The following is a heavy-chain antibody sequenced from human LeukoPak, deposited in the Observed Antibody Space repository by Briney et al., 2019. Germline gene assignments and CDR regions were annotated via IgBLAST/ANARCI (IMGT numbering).Heavy chain of an antibody. CDR1: GFTFSSYG. CDR2: ISYDGSNK. CDR3: AKDQVLQSFGDHNWFDP. V-gene: IGHV3-30*18. J-gene: IGHJ5*02. Sequence: GGSLRLSCAASGFTFSSYGMHWVRQAPGKGLEWVAVISYDGSNKYYADSVKGRFTISRDNSKNTLYLQTNSLRAEDTAVYYCAKDQVLQSFGDHNWFDPWGQGTLVTVSS. D-gene: IGHD2/OR15-2a*01.